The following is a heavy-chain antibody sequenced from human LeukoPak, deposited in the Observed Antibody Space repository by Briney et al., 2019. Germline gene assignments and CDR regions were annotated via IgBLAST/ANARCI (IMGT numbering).Heavy chain of an antibody. CDR3: TRSLGSRAPGTGNY. D-gene: IGHD2-2*01. Sequence: SETLSLTCTVSGGSISSSSYYWGWIRQPPGKGLEWIGSIYHSGSTYYNPSLKSRVTISVDTSKNQFSLKLSSVTAADTAVYYCTRSLGSRAPGTGNYWGQGTLVTVSS. V-gene: IGHV4-39*07. J-gene: IGHJ4*02. CDR2: IYHSGST. CDR1: GGSISSSSYY.